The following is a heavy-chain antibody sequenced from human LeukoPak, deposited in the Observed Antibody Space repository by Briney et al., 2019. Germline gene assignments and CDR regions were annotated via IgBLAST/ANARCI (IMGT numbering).Heavy chain of an antibody. CDR2: INWNGGST. CDR3: ARDEGSGYSFFDY. CDR1: GFTFDDYG. D-gene: IGHD3-3*01. V-gene: IGHV3-20*04. J-gene: IGHJ4*02. Sequence: GGSLRLSCAASGFTFDDYGMTWVRQVPGKGLECVSGINWNGGSTGYADSVKGRFTISRENDKNSLYLQMNSLRAEDTAFYYCARDEGSGYSFFDYWGQGSLVTVSS.